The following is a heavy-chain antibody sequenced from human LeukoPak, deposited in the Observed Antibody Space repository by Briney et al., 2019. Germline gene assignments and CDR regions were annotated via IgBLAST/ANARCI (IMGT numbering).Heavy chain of an antibody. CDR3: ARGPYGDYIDAFDY. CDR1: GFTVSSNY. Sequence: GGSLRLSCAASGFTVSSNYMSWVRQAPGKGLEWVSVMYSGGNTYYADSVKGRFTISRDNSKNTLHLQMNSLRAEDTAVYYCARGPYGDYIDAFDYWGQGTLVTVSS. V-gene: IGHV3-53*01. D-gene: IGHD4-17*01. CDR2: MYSGGNT. J-gene: IGHJ4*02.